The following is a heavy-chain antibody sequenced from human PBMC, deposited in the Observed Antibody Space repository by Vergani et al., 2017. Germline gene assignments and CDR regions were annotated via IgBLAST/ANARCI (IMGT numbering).Heavy chain of an antibody. CDR1: GFTFSSYA. V-gene: IGHV3-64D*06. J-gene: IGHJ4*02. CDR2: ISSNGGST. CDR3: VKGIVVVVAAIMDY. D-gene: IGHD2-15*01. Sequence: EVQLVESGGGLVQPGGSLRLSCSASGFTFSSYAMHWVRQAPGKGLEYVSAISSNGGSTYYADSVKGRFTISRDNSKNTLYLQMSSLRAEDTAVYYCVKGIVVVVAAIMDYWGQGTLVTVSS.